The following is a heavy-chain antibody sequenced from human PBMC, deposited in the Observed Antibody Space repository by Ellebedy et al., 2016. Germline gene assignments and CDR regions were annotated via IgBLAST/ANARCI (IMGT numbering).Heavy chain of an antibody. Sequence: GGSLRLSCAGSGIIFSSYHMTWVRQAPGKGLEWVANINTDGSDTYHVDSVKGRFTISRDNARDSLYLQMNSLKAEDSAVYYCATQPRTMDSWGQGTQVTVSS. J-gene: IGHJ4*02. CDR2: INTDGSDT. CDR3: ATQPRTMDS. D-gene: IGHD3-10*01. V-gene: IGHV3-7*03. CDR1: GIIFSSYH.